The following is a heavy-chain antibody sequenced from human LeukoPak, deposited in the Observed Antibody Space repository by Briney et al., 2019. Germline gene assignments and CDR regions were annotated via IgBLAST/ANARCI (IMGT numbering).Heavy chain of an antibody. Sequence: SVKVSCKASGGTFSSYAISWVRQAPGQGLEWMGGIIPIFGRANYAQKFQGRVTITADESTSTAYMELSSLRSEDTAVYYCCHRYSGSYDSDFDYWGQGTLVTVSS. V-gene: IGHV1-69*13. CDR1: GGTFSSYA. D-gene: IGHD1-26*01. CDR3: CHRYSGSYDSDFDY. CDR2: IIPIFGRA. J-gene: IGHJ4*02.